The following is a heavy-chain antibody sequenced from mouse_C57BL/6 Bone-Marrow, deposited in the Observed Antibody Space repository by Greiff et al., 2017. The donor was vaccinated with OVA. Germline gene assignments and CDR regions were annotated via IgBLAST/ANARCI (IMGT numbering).Heavy chain of an antibody. V-gene: IGHV8-8*01. CDR1: GFSLSTFGMG. Sequence: QVTLKESGPGILQPSQTLSLTCSFSGFSLSTFGMGVGWIRQPSGKGLEWLAHIWWDDDKYYNPALKSRLTISKDTSKNQVFLKIANVDTADTATYYCARIEGGYGSKTGTIAYWGQGTLVTVSA. J-gene: IGHJ3*01. CDR3: ARIEGGYGSKTGTIAY. CDR2: IWWDDDK. D-gene: IGHD1-1*01.